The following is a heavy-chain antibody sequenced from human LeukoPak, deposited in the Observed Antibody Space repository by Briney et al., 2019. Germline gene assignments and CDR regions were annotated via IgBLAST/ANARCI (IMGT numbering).Heavy chain of an antibody. Sequence: PGGSLRLSCAASGFTFSSYSMHWVRQAPGKGLKWVAVISYDESIKYYADSVKGRFTISRDNSKNTLYLQMSSLRVADTAVYYCARSRYCSGGSCYSNYYYYYMDVWGRGTAVTVSS. CDR1: GFTFSSYS. CDR3: ARSRYCSGGSCYSNYYYYYMDV. V-gene: IGHV3-30*04. D-gene: IGHD2-15*01. CDR2: ISYDESIK. J-gene: IGHJ6*03.